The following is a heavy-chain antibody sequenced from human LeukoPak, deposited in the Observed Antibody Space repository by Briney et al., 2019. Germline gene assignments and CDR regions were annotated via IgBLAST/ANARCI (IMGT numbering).Heavy chain of an antibody. CDR3: ARVVGRTVTIPGAFDY. CDR1: GGSISSYY. J-gene: IGHJ4*02. Sequence: SETLSLTCTVSGGSISSYYWSWIRQPPGKGLEWIGYIYYSGSTYNPSLKSRVTISVDTSKNQFSLKLSSVTAADTAVYYCARVVGRTVTIPGAFDYWGQGTLVTVSS. CDR2: IYYSGST. V-gene: IGHV4-59*12. D-gene: IGHD4-17*01.